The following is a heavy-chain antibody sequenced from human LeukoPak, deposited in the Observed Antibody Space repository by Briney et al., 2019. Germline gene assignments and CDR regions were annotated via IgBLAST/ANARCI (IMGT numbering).Heavy chain of an antibody. Sequence: GGSLRLSCTASGFTFSPYAMMWVRQAPGKGPEWVSAIRGGGGSAFYADSVKGRFTLSRDNSKYTLFLQMNSLRAEDTAVYYCARDPNGDYIGAFDMWGPGTMVTVSS. D-gene: IGHD4-17*01. CDR1: GFTFSPYA. CDR2: IRGGGGSA. CDR3: ARDPNGDYIGAFDM. V-gene: IGHV3-23*01. J-gene: IGHJ3*02.